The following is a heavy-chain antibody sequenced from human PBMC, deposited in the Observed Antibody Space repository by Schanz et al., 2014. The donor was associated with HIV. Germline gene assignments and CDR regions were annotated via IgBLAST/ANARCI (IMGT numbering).Heavy chain of an antibody. CDR3: ARLYYDSWGGKDEYYFDY. CDR2: ISYDGSNK. Sequence: QEQLVESGGGVVQPGRSLRLSCAASGFTFSDYYMSWIRQAPGKGLEWVAFISYDGSNKYYADSVKGRFTISRDNAKNSLYLQMNRLRAEDTAVYYCARLYYDSWGGKDEYYFDYWGQGTLVTVSS. J-gene: IGHJ4*02. V-gene: IGHV3-33*05. D-gene: IGHD3-3*01. CDR1: GFTFSDYY.